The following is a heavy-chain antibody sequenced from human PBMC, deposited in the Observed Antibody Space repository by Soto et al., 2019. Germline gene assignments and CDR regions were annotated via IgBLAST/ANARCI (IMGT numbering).Heavy chain of an antibody. V-gene: IGHV1-18*01. CDR2: INVHNGQT. D-gene: IGHD3-10*01. J-gene: IGHJ6*04. Sequence: QDQLVQSGAEVEKPGASVKVSCKASVFGDGISWVRQAPGQGLEWMGWINVHNGQTEYAEKFEGRVTMTSETSTNTGYMELRALRPDDTAVDYWARRGPQYMDVWGKGTTVSVSS. CDR1: VFGDG. CDR3: ARRGPQYMDV.